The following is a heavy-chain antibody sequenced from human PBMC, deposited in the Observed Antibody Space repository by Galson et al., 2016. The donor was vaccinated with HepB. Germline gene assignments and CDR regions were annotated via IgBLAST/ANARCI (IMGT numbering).Heavy chain of an antibody. J-gene: IGHJ3*02. D-gene: IGHD1-26*01. CDR3: ARVRVGATFMDAFHI. Sequence: SLRLSCAASGFTFSSYSMNWVRQAPGKGLEWVSSISSGSSYIYYADSVKGRFTISRDNAKNSLYLQMNSLRAEDTAVYYCARVRVGATFMDAFHIWGQGTMVTVSS. CDR1: GFTFSSYS. CDR2: ISSGSSYI. V-gene: IGHV3-21*01.